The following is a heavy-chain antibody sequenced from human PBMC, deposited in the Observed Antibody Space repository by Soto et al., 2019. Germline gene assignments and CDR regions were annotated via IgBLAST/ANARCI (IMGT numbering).Heavy chain of an antibody. Sequence: GGSLRLSCAASGFTFDDYAMHWVRQAPGKGLEWVSGISWNSGSIGYADSVKGRFTISRDNAKNSLYLQMNSLRDEDTAVYYCARASGYCSGGNCFHFDYWGQGTLVTVSS. V-gene: IGHV3-9*01. CDR1: GFTFDDYA. J-gene: IGHJ4*02. CDR2: ISWNSGSI. CDR3: ARASGYCSGGNCFHFDY. D-gene: IGHD2-15*01.